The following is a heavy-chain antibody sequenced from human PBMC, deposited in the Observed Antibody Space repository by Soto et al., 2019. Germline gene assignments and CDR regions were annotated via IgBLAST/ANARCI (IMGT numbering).Heavy chain of an antibody. CDR1: GFTVSSNY. CDR2: IYSGGST. J-gene: IGHJ6*02. V-gene: IGHV3-53*01. Sequence: GGSLRLSCAASGFTVSSNYMSWVRQAPGKGLEWVSVIYSGGSTYYADSVKGRFTISRDNSKNTLYLQMNSLGAEDTAVYYCARDLYYYYGMDVWGRGTTVTVSS. CDR3: ARDLYYYYGMDV.